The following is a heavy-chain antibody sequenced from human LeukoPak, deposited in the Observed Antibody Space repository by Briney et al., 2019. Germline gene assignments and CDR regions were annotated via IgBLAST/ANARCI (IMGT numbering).Heavy chain of an antibody. D-gene: IGHD1-1*01. CDR3: ARHEASNDGYGMDV. V-gene: IGHV4-59*08. Sequence: PSKTLSLTCTVSGGSISSYYWNWIRRPPGKGLEWIGYIYYSGSTNYNPSLKSRVTISVDTSKNQFSLKLSSVTAADTAVYYCARHEASNDGYGMDVWGQGTTVTVSS. CDR2: IYYSGST. CDR1: GGSISSYY. J-gene: IGHJ6*02.